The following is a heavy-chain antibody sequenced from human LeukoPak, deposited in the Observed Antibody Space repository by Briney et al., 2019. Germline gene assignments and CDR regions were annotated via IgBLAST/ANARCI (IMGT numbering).Heavy chain of an antibody. D-gene: IGHD3/OR15-3a*01. CDR1: GFTFRSYG. CDR2: ISFDGSNT. CDR3: AKDGFWTSRTSYHGAHFFDH. Sequence: GGSLRLSCAASGFTFRSYGIHWVRQAPCKGLEWVASISFDGSNTYYVDSVKGRFTISRDNSKNTLYLQMSSLRPEDTALYYCAKDGFWTSRTSYHGAHFFDHWGQGIQVTVSS. V-gene: IGHV3-30*18. J-gene: IGHJ4*02.